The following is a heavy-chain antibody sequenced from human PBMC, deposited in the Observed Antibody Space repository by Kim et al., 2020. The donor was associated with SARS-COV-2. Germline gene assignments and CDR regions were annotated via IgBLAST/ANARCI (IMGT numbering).Heavy chain of an antibody. CDR3: AKDGGSGGSCYSGANCYYGMDV. V-gene: IGHV3-23*01. D-gene: IGHD2-15*01. J-gene: IGHJ6*02. CDR1: GFTFSSYA. Sequence: GGSLRLSCAASGFTFSSYAMSWVRQAPGKGLEWVSAISGSGGSTYYADSVKGRFTISRDNSKNTLYLQMNSLGAEDTAVYYCAKDGGSGGSCYSGANCYYGMDVWGQGTTVTVSS. CDR2: ISGSGGST.